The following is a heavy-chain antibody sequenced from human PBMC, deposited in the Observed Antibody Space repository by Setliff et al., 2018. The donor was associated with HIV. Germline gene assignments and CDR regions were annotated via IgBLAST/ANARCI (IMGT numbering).Heavy chain of an antibody. D-gene: IGHD6-6*01. V-gene: IGHV4-39*01. Sequence: SETLSLTCTVSGGSISSSSYYWGWIRQPPGKGLEWIGTIYYSGSTYSNPSLKSRVTMSVDTSKNQFSLKLISVTAAETAVYYCARREYSSSSPPFDYWGQGTLVTVSS. CDR1: GGSISSSSYY. CDR2: IYYSGST. J-gene: IGHJ4*02. CDR3: ARREYSSSSPPFDY.